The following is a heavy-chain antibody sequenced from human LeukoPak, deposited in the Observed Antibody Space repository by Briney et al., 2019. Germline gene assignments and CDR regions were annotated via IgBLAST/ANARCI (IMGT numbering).Heavy chain of an antibody. CDR3: ARHAIAAAAPLSY. J-gene: IGHJ4*02. Sequence: SETLSLTCTVSGGSISSYYWSWIRQPPGKGLEWIGYIYYSGSTNYNPSLKSRVTISVDTSKNQFSLKLSSVTAADTAVYYCARHAIAAAAPLSYWGQGTLVTVSS. V-gene: IGHV4-59*08. CDR2: IYYSGST. CDR1: GGSISSYY. D-gene: IGHD6-13*01.